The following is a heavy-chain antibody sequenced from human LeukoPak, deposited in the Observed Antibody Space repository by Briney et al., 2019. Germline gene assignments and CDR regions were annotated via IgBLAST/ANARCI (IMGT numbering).Heavy chain of an antibody. Sequence: PGGSLRLSCAASGFTFGSYTMSWVRQAPGKGLEWVSGITATGSRTYYADSVKGRFTISRDSSKNTLYLQLNSLGVDDTAVYYCARVRGRKGYYGSGSYSDFDYWGQGTLVTVSS. D-gene: IGHD3-10*01. CDR3: ARVRGRKGYYGSGSYSDFDY. V-gene: IGHV3-23*01. CDR1: GFTFGSYT. J-gene: IGHJ4*02. CDR2: ITATGSRT.